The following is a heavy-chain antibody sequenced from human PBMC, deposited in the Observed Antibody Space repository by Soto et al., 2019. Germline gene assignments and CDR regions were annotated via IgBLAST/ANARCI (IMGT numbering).Heavy chain of an antibody. J-gene: IGHJ4*02. V-gene: IGHV4-31*03. Sequence: QVQLQESGPGLVKPSQTLFLTCTVSGGSISSGGYYWSWIRQHPGKGLEWIGYMYYGGSIYYNPSLKSRVTISVDTSKNQLSLRLSSVTAADTAVYYCAAGRGTLTLGDCWGQGTLVTVSS. D-gene: IGHD6-25*01. CDR3: AAGRGTLTLGDC. CDR2: MYYGGSI. CDR1: GGSISSGGYY.